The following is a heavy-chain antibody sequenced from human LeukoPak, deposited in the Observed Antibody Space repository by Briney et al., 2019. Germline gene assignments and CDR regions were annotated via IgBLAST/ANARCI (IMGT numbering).Heavy chain of an antibody. J-gene: IGHJ4*02. CDR3: ARTVLSYCRGGSCPYFDY. CDR1: GGSISSYY. V-gene: IGHV4-59*01. CDR2: IYYSGST. D-gene: IGHD2-15*01. Sequence: SETLSLTCTVSGGSISSYYWSWIRQPPGKGLEWIGYIYYSGSTNCNPSLKSRVTISVDTSKNQFSLKLSSLTAADTAVYYCARTVLSYCRGGSCPYFDYWGQGTLITVSS.